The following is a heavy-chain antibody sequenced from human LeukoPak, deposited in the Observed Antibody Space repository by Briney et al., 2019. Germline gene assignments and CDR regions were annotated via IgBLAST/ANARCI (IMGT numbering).Heavy chain of an antibody. V-gene: IGHV3-7*03. J-gene: IGHJ4*02. CDR1: GFTFSSSL. Sequence: PGGSLRLSCAASGFTFSSSLMTWVRQAPGKGLEWVASVNQDGGEKNYVDSVKGRFTISRDNAKNSLYLQMNSLRTEDTAVYYCASGGVTAVYWGQGTLVTVSS. CDR3: ASGGVTAVY. CDR2: VNQDGGEK. D-gene: IGHD2-21*02.